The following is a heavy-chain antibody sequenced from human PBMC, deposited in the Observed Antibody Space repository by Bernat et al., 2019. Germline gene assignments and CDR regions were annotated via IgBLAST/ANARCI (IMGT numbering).Heavy chain of an antibody. V-gene: IGHV3-7*03. CDR1: GFTFSTHW. J-gene: IGHJ4*02. CDR3: ARDRDWGEQQLEAWVPYGAPYFDY. CDR2: IKSDGSDI. Sequence: EVQLVEFGGGLVQPGGSLRLSCAASGFTFSTHWMNWVRQAPGKGLEWVANIKSDGSDIHHADSVKGRFTISRDNAKNSLYLQMNSLRAEDTAVYYCARDRDWGEQQLEAWVPYGAPYFDYWGQGTLVTVSS. D-gene: IGHD6-13*01.